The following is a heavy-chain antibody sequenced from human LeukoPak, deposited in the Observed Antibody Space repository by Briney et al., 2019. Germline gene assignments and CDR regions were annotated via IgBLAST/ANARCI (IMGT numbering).Heavy chain of an antibody. CDR3: ASGYSYGYVDY. CDR2: ISSSSSYI. Sequence: GGSLRLSCAAPGFTFGSYSMNWVRQAPGKGLEWVSSISSSSSYIYYADSVKGRFTISRDNAKNSLYLQMNSLRAEDTAVYYCASGYSYGYVDYWGQGTLVTVSS. D-gene: IGHD5-18*01. V-gene: IGHV3-21*01. CDR1: GFTFGSYS. J-gene: IGHJ4*02.